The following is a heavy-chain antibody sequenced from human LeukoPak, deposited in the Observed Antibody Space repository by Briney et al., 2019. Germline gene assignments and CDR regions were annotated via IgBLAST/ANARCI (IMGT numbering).Heavy chain of an antibody. CDR1: GYSISSGYY. D-gene: IGHD3-10*01. CDR2: IYHSGST. Sequence: PSETLSLTCTVSGYSISSGYYWGWSRQPPGKGLEWIGSIYHSGSTYYNPSLKSRVTISVDTSKNQFSLKLSSVTAADTAVYYCARYGGSGTYFFDYWGQGTLVSVSS. V-gene: IGHV4-38-2*02. CDR3: ARYGGSGTYFFDY. J-gene: IGHJ4*02.